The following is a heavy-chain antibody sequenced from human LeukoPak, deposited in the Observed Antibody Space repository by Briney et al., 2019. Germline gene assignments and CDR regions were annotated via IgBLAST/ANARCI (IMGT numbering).Heavy chain of an antibody. V-gene: IGHV1-18*01. Sequence: ASLKVSCKTSGYTFTHYVISWVRQAPGQGLEWMGRISPYNGNTKYAQKLQGKVTRTTDTSTSTAYMELRSQRSDDTAVYYCARASTHRYNWKSGQLNDAFDIWGQGTMVTVSS. D-gene: IGHD1-20*01. CDR3: ARASTHRYNWKSGQLNDAFDI. J-gene: IGHJ3*02. CDR1: GYTFTHYV. CDR2: ISPYNGNT.